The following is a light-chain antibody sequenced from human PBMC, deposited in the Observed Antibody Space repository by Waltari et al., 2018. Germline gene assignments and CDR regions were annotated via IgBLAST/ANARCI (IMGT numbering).Light chain of an antibody. CDR1: QRVLYGSNNKNY. J-gene: IGKJ3*01. V-gene: IGKV4-1*01. Sequence: DIVMTQSPDSLAVSLGERATINCKSSQRVLYGSNNKNYLACYQQKPGQPPKLLIYWAASRESGVPDRFSGSGSGTDFTLTISSLQAEDVAVYYCQQYYSPPPLFTFGPGTKVDIK. CDR2: WAA. CDR3: QQYYSPPPLFT.